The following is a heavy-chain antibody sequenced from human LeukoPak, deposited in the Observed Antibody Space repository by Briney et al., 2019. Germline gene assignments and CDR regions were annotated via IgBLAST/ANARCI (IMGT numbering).Heavy chain of an antibody. V-gene: IGHV1-2*02. CDR1: GYTFTSYA. D-gene: IGHD1-26*01. CDR2: INPNTGAT. CDR3: ARSVSYSPDDAFNI. Sequence: ASVKVSCKASGYTFTSYAMNWVRQAPGQGLEWMGWINPNTGATKYAQNFQGRVTMTRDTSINTAYMELSSLRSDDTALYHCARSVSYSPDDAFNIWGQGTIVTVSA. J-gene: IGHJ3*02.